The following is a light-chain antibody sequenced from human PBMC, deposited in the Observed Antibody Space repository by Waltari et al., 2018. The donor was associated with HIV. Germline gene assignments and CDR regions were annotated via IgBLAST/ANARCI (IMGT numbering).Light chain of an antibody. CDR3: QQYDSFPWT. V-gene: IGKV1-5*03. CDR1: QSISVW. J-gene: IGKJ1*01. Sequence: DIQMTQSPSTLSASIGDRVTITCRASQSISVWLAWYHQKPGKAPKLLIYEASNLESGVPSRFSGTGSGTEFTLTISSLQPDDSATFYCQQYDSFPWTFGQGTKVGIK. CDR2: EAS.